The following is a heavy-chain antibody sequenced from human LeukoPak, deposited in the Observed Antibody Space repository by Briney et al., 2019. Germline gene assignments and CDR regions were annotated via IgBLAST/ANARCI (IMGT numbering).Heavy chain of an antibody. CDR1: GGSFSGYY. V-gene: IGHV4-34*01. CDR3: ARGRGEGRGISMVRGVRAPSYNWFDP. CDR2: INHSGST. J-gene: IGHJ5*02. Sequence: SETLSLTCAVYGGSFSGYYWSWIRQPPGKGLEWIGEINHSGSTNYNPSLKSRVTISVDTSKNQFSLKLSSVTAADTAVYYCARGRGEGRGISMVRGVRAPSYNWFDPWGHGTLVTVSS. D-gene: IGHD3-10*01.